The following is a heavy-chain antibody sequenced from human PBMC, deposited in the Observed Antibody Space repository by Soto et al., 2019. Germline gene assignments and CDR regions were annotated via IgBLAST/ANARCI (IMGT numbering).Heavy chain of an antibody. D-gene: IGHD3-3*01. CDR1: GFTFSSYG. J-gene: IGHJ6*03. Sequence: GGSLRLSCAASGFTFSSYGMHWVRQAPGKGLEWVAVIWYDGSNKYYVDYVKGRFTISRDNAKNSLYLQMNSLRAEDTAVYYCARDYDFWSGHNYYYYYMDVWGKGTTVTVSS. V-gene: IGHV3-33*01. CDR2: IWYDGSNK. CDR3: ARDYDFWSGHNYYYYYMDV.